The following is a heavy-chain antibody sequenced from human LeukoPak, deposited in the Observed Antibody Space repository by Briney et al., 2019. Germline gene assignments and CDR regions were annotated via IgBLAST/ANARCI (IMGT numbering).Heavy chain of an antibody. D-gene: IGHD6-13*01. Sequence: GGSLRLSCAASGFTVSSNYMSWVRQAPGKGLEWVSAISGSGGSTYYADSVKGRFTISRDNSKNTLYLQMNSLRAEDTAVYYCAKDSTNSWYYWGQGTLVTVSS. CDR1: GFTVSSNY. J-gene: IGHJ4*02. CDR3: AKDSTNSWYY. V-gene: IGHV3-23*01. CDR2: ISGSGGST.